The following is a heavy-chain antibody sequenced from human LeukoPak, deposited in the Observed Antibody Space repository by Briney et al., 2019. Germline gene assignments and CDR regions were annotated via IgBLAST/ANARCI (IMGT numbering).Heavy chain of an antibody. D-gene: IGHD7-27*01. Sequence: SETLSLTCTVSGGSISSYYWSWIRQPPGKGPEWIGYIYYSGSTNYNPSLKSRVTISVDTSKNQFSLKLSSVTAADTAVYYCARQADWGLAFDIWGQGTMVTVSS. CDR1: GGSISSYY. J-gene: IGHJ3*02. V-gene: IGHV4-59*08. CDR2: IYYSGST. CDR3: ARQADWGLAFDI.